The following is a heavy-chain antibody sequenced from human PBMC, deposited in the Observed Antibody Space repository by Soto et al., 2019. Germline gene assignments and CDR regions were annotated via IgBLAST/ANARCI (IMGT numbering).Heavy chain of an antibody. V-gene: IGHV2-5*02. D-gene: IGHD2-2*01. CDR2: IYRDDDK. J-gene: IGHJ4*02. CDR3: AHRRSSSSTYYFDY. Sequence: QITLKESGPTLVKPTQTLTLTCTFSGFSLTTSGVGVGWIRHPPGKALQWVALIYRDDDKRYSPSLKSRITSTKATSKNQVVLTMTDVDPVDTATYYCAHRRSSSSTYYFDYWGQGTLVTVSS. CDR1: GFSLTTSGVG.